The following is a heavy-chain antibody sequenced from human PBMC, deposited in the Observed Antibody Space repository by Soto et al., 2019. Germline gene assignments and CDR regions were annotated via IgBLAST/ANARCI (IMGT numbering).Heavy chain of an antibody. V-gene: IGHV3-48*03. CDR3: GSVNLRFFYDIED. Sequence: GGSLRLSCAASGSTFSSSEMHWVRQAPGKGLEWISYISKSSSVIYYADSVKGRFTISRDNTENLLYLQMNSLRADDTAGYFCGSVNLRFFYDIEDWGQETTVAVSS. D-gene: IGHD3-3*01. J-gene: IGHJ6*02. CDR1: GSTFSSSE. CDR2: ISKSSSVI.